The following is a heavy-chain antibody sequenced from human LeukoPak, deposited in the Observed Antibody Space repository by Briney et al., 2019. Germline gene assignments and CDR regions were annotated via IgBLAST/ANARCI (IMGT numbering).Heavy chain of an antibody. D-gene: IGHD6-19*01. CDR1: LYTFTVYY. J-gene: IGHJ3*02. V-gene: IGHV1-2*02. CDR2: INPNSGGT. CDR3: ARDPRGYSSGWYSGAFDI. Sequence: ASVKVSSKPSLYTFTVYYMHWVRHAPGQGLEWMGWINPNSGGTNYAQKLQGRVTMTRDTSISTAYMELSRLRSDDTAVYYCARDPRGYSSGWYSGAFDIRGQGTMVTVSS.